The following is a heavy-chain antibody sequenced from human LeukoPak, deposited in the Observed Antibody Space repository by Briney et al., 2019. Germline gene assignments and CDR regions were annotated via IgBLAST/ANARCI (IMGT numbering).Heavy chain of an antibody. V-gene: IGHV4-39*07. CDR1: GGSISSSSYY. CDR2: IYYSGST. D-gene: IGHD3-10*01. J-gene: IGHJ4*02. Sequence: SETLSLTCTVSGGSISSSSYYWGWIRQPPGKGLEWIGSIYYSGSTYYNPSLKSRVTISVDTSKNQFSLKLSSVTAADTAVYYCARERLWFGELCAFDYWGQGTLVTVSS. CDR3: ARERLWFGELCAFDY.